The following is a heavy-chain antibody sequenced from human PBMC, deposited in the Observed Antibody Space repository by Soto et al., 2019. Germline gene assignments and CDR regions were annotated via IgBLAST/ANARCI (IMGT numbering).Heavy chain of an antibody. D-gene: IGHD3-10*01. CDR3: AKGIIAMVRGVIPQPSYYYYYGMDV. CDR2: ISGSGGST. Sequence: GGSLRLSCAASGFTFSSYAMSWVRQAPGKGLEWVSAISGSGGSTYYADSVKGRLTISRDNSKNTLYLQMNSLRAEDTAVYYCAKGIIAMVRGVIPQPSYYYYYGMDVWGQGTTVTVSS. V-gene: IGHV3-23*01. J-gene: IGHJ6*02. CDR1: GFTFSSYA.